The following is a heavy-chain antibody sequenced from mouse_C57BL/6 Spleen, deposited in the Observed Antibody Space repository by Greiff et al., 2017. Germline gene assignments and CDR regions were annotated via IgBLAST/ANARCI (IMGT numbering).Heavy chain of an antibody. Sequence: EVQLQQSGPVLVKPGASVKMSCKASGYTFTDYYMNWVKQSHGKSLEWIGVINPYNGGTSYNQKFKGKATLTVDKSSSTSYMELNSLTSVDSAVYYCAIPGYYAMDYWGQGTSVTVSS. CDR3: AIPGYYAMDY. V-gene: IGHV1-19*01. J-gene: IGHJ4*01. CDR2: INPYNGGT. D-gene: IGHD4-1*01. CDR1: GYTFTDYY.